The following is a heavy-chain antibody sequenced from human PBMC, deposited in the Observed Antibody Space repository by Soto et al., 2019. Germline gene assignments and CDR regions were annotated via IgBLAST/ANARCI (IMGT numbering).Heavy chain of an antibody. CDR1: RLTFSSYA. Sequence: GGSLRLCCAASRLTFSSYAMSWVRQDPGKGLEWVSAISGSGGSTYYADSVKGRFTISRDNSKNTLYLQMNSLRAEDTAVYYCAKDPDFDFWSGYFGYWGQGTLVTVSS. V-gene: IGHV3-23*01. CDR2: ISGSGGST. CDR3: AKDPDFDFWSGYFGY. D-gene: IGHD3-3*01. J-gene: IGHJ4*02.